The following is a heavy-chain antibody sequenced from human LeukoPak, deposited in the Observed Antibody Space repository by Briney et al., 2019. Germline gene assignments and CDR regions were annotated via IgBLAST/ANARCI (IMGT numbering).Heavy chain of an antibody. Sequence: GGSLSLSCAASGFTFSSYSMNWVRQAPGKGLEWVSSISSSSSYIYYADSVKGRFTISRDNAKNSLYLQMNSLRAEDTAVYYCARSHDYGGKTDYWGQGTLVTVSS. CDR1: GFTFSSYS. V-gene: IGHV3-21*01. CDR3: ARSHDYGGKTDY. CDR2: ISSSSSYI. D-gene: IGHD4-23*01. J-gene: IGHJ4*02.